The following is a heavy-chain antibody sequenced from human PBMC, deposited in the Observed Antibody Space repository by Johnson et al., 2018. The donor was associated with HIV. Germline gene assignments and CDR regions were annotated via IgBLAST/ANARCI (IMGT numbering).Heavy chain of an antibody. Sequence: VQLVESGGGLVQPGGSLRLSCAASGFTFDDYAMHWVRQAPGKGLEWVSGISWNSGSIGYADSVKGRFTISRDNAKNSLYLQMNSLRAEDTALYYCAKATQWELLSPDAFDIWGQGTMVTVSS. D-gene: IGHD1-26*01. CDR2: ISWNSGSI. V-gene: IGHV3-9*01. J-gene: IGHJ3*02. CDR1: GFTFDDYA. CDR3: AKATQWELLSPDAFDI.